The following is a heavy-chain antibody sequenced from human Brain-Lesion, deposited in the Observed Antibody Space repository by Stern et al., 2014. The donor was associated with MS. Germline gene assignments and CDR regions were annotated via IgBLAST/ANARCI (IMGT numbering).Heavy chain of an antibody. CDR1: GYTFPGYY. V-gene: IGHV1-2*04. J-gene: IGHJ4*02. CDR2: INTKSGGT. D-gene: IGHD3-22*01. Sequence: QLVQSGAEVKKPGASVKVSCKASGYTFPGYYLHWVRQAPGQGLEWMGWINTKSGGTNEAQKFQGWVTMTRDTSINTAYMELSRLRSDDTAVYYCATYYYDSTGYNDFWGQGTLVTVSS. CDR3: ATYYYDSTGYNDF.